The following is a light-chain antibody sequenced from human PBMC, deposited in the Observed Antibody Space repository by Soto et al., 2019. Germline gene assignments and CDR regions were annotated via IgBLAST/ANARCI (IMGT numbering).Light chain of an antibody. J-gene: IGKJ2*01. CDR2: GAS. V-gene: IGKV3-15*01. CDR1: QSVFTS. Sequence: EIVMTQSPATLSVSPGERVTLSCRASQSVFTSLAWSQHKPGQAPRLLIYGASTRATGLPARFSGSGSGTEFTTTISSLLSEDFALNYYQQHNNFSYTFGQGTKLEIK. CDR3: QQHNNFSYT.